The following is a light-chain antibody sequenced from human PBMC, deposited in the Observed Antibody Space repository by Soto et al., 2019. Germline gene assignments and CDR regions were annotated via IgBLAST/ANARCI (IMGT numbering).Light chain of an antibody. CDR2: WAS. J-gene: IGKJ2*01. Sequence: DIVMTQSPDCLSVSLGERATINCKTSQRVLYRSNNNNYLTWYQQKPGQPPKLLISWASTRESGIPDRFSGRGSGTEFTLTISRLQAEDVAIYYCQQYFSTPRTFGQGTRLEI. CDR3: QQYFSTPRT. V-gene: IGKV4-1*01. CDR1: QRVLYRSNNNNY.